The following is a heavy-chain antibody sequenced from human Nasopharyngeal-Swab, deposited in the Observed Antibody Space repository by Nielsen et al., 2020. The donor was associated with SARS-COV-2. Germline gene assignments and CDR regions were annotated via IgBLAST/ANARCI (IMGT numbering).Heavy chain of an antibody. CDR2: IKYDGSEK. Sequence: GESLKISCVASGFIFDNYWMSWVRQAPGKGLEWVANIKYDGSEKYYVDSVRGRFTISRDNAKNTVYLQMNSLRAEDTAVYYCARDRGFDGYYYMDVWGKGTTVTVSS. CDR1: GFIFDNYW. J-gene: IGHJ6*03. CDR3: ARDRGFDGYYYMDV. V-gene: IGHV3-7*01. D-gene: IGHD3-10*01.